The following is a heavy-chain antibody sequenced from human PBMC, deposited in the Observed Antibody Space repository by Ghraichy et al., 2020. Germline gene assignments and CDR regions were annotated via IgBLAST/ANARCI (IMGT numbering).Heavy chain of an antibody. V-gene: IGHV4-61*01. D-gene: IGHD5-12*01. J-gene: IGHJ4*02. Sequence: SETLSLTCTVSGGSVSNSNYYWSWVRQPPGKKLEWIGYIFYNGRTKYAPSLGSRVTMSIDTSKNQLSMRLTSVTAADTGIYYCARDARYSGYDSIDISGRGTLVSVPS. CDR3: ARDARYSGYDSIDI. CDR1: GGSVSNSNYY. CDR2: IFYNGRT.